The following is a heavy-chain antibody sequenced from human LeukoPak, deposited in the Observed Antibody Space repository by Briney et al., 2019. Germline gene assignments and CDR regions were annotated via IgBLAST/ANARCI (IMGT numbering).Heavy chain of an antibody. J-gene: IGHJ5*02. CDR3: ASTNCSSASCYGANWSDP. Sequence: LSCAASGFTVSSNYMSWVRQPPGKGLEWIGYIYYSGSTFHYNPSLKSRVNISVDTSKNQFFLRLSSVTAVDTAVYYCASTNCSSASCYGANWSDPWGQGTLVTVSS. CDR2: IYYSGST. V-gene: IGHV4-30-4*08. D-gene: IGHD2-2*01. CDR1: GFTVSSNY.